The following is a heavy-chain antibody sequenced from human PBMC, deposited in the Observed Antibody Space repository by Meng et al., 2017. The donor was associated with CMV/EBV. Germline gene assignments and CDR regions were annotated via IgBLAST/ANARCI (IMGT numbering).Heavy chain of an antibody. CDR3: ARRGDDYRNYYYGMDV. Sequence: GGSLRLSCTASGFTFSSYAMHWVRQAPGKGLEWVAVISYDGSNKYYADSVKGRFTISRDNSKNTLYLQMNGLRAEDTAVYYCARRGDDYRNYYYGMDVWGQGTTVTVSS. CDR2: ISYDGSNK. D-gene: IGHD4-11*01. J-gene: IGHJ6*02. CDR1: GFTFSSYA. V-gene: IGHV3-30*04.